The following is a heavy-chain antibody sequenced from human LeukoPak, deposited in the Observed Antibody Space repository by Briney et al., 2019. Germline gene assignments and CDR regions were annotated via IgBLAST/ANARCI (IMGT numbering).Heavy chain of an antibody. CDR1: GFTVSSNY. CDR3: ARDSSGSFDY. V-gene: IGHV3-53*01. CDR2: IYSGGTT. Sequence: GGSLRLSCAASGFTVSSNYMSWVRQAPGKGVEWVSVIYSGGTTYYADSVKGRFTISRDNSKNTLYLQMNSLRAEDTAVYYCARDSSGSFDYWGQGTLVTVSS. D-gene: IGHD3-22*01. J-gene: IGHJ4*02.